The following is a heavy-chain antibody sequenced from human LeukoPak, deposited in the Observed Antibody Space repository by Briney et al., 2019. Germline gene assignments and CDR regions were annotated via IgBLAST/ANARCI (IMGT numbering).Heavy chain of an antibody. D-gene: IGHD2-15*01. J-gene: IGHJ4*02. CDR1: GGSISSYY. CDR3: VRVESGICSGGSCYPAYFDY. Sequence: TSETLSLTCTVSGGSISSYYWSWIRQPPGKGLEWIGYIYYSGSTNYNPSLKSRVTISVDTSKNQFSLKLSSVTAADTAVYYCVRVESGICSGGSCYPAYFDYWGQGTLVTVSS. V-gene: IGHV4-59*01. CDR2: IYYSGST.